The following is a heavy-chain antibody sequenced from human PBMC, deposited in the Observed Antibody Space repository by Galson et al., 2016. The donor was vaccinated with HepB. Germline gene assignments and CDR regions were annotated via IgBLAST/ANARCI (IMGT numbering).Heavy chain of an antibody. CDR3: TKDPEENWGAWAS. D-gene: IGHD7-27*01. CDR2: ITGSGGDT. J-gene: IGHJ5*02. V-gene: IGHV3-23*01. CDR1: GVAFTSYA. Sequence: SLRLSCAASGVAFTSYAMTWVRQVPGKGLEWVSSITGSGGDTYYADSVKGRFTISRDNSKNTLFLQMNSLRAEDTAVYYCTKDPEENWGAWASWGQGTLVTVSS.